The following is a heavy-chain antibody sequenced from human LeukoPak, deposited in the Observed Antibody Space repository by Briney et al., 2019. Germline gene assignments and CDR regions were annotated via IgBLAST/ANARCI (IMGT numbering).Heavy chain of an antibody. D-gene: IGHD1-26*01. CDR2: ITSSSSYI. CDR1: GFTFSSYS. Sequence: GGSLRLSCAASGFTFSSYSMNWVRQAPGKGLEWVSSITSSSSYIYYADSVKGRFTISRDNAKNSLYLQMNSLRAEDTAVYYCARDPYSGSYGNYYYYYMDVWGKGTTVTISS. CDR3: ARDPYSGSYGNYYYYYMDV. J-gene: IGHJ6*03. V-gene: IGHV3-21*01.